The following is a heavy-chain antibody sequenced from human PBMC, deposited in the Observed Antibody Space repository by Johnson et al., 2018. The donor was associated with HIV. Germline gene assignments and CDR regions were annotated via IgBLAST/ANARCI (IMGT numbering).Heavy chain of an antibody. Sequence: VQLVESGGGLVQPGGSLRLSCAASGFTVSSNYMSWVRQAPGKGLEWVSVIYSGGSTYYADSVKGRFTISRDNSKNTLYLQMNSLRAEDTAVYYCAREGYDSSGYSDAFDIWGQGTVVTVSS. CDR2: IYSGGST. CDR3: AREGYDSSGYSDAFDI. V-gene: IGHV3-66*02. J-gene: IGHJ3*02. D-gene: IGHD3-22*01. CDR1: GFTVSSNY.